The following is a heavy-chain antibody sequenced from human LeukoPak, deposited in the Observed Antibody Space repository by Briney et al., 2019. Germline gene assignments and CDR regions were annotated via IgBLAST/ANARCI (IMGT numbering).Heavy chain of an antibody. CDR2: ISGSGGSK. V-gene: IGHV3-23*01. CDR1: GFTFSIYA. J-gene: IGHJ4*02. Sequence: GGSVTPSCAASGFTFSIYAMSWVRQAPGKGLEWVSAISGSGGSKYYADSVKGRFTISRDNSKNTLYLQMNSLRAEDTAVYYCAKDLYSSSPLSFDYWGQGTLVTVSS. D-gene: IGHD6-13*01. CDR3: AKDLYSSSPLSFDY.